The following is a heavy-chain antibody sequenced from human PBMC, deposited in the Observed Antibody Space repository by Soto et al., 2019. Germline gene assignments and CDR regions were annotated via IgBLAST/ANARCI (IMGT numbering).Heavy chain of an antibody. Sequence: QVQLQESGPGLVKPSQTLSLTCTVSGGSISSGGYYWSWIRQHPGKGLEWIGYIYYSGSTYYNPSLKSRVTISVDTSKNQFSLKLSSVTAADTAVYYCARDGGWYYGSGSYQPASFDYWGQGTLVTVSS. CDR2: IYYSGST. CDR1: GGSISSGGYY. J-gene: IGHJ4*02. D-gene: IGHD3-10*01. V-gene: IGHV4-31*03. CDR3: ARDGGWYYGSGSYQPASFDY.